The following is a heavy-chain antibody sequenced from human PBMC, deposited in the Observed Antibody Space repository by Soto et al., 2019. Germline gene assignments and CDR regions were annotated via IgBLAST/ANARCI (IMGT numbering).Heavy chain of an antibody. D-gene: IGHD6-19*01. Sequence: QLQLQESGPGLVKPSETLSLTCTVSGGSISSSSYYWGWIRQPPGKGLEWIGSIYYSGSTYYNPSLKSRATISVDTSKTQFSLKMSSVTAADTAVYYCARQGYSSGWYADYWGQGTLVTVSS. V-gene: IGHV4-39*01. CDR1: GGSISSSSYY. J-gene: IGHJ4*02. CDR3: ARQGYSSGWYADY. CDR2: IYYSGST.